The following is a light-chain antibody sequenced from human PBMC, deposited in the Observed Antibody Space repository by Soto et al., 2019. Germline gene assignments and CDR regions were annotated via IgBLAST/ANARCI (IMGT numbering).Light chain of an antibody. J-gene: IGKJ4*01. CDR2: EAS. Sequence: EIVLTQSPATLSLSPGERATLSCRASQSVNSNLAWYQQRPGQAPRLLIYEASNRATGIPARFSGSGSGTDFTLTISDLEPEDSAVYYCQQRARWPPLTFGGGTKVEIK. CDR1: QSVNSN. CDR3: QQRARWPPLT. V-gene: IGKV3-11*01.